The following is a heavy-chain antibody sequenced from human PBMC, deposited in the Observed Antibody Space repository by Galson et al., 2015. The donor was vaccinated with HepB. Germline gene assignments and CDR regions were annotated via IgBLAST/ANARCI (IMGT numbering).Heavy chain of an antibody. Sequence: SVKVSCKASGGTFSSYAISWVRQAPGQGLEWMGRIIPILGIANYAQKFQGRVTITADKSTSTAYMELSSLRSEDTAVYYCARGGYCSSTSCYYSWYFDLWGRGTLVTVSS. D-gene: IGHD2-2*01. CDR1: GGTFSSYA. J-gene: IGHJ2*01. CDR3: ARGGYCSSTSCYYSWYFDL. CDR2: IIPILGIA. V-gene: IGHV1-69*04.